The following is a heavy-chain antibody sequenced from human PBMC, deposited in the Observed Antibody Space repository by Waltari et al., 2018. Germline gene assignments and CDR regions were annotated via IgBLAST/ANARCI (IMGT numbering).Heavy chain of an antibody. J-gene: IGHJ3*02. CDR2: TYYRSQWLN. V-gene: IGHV6-1*01. CDR3: ARGKFTAFDI. Sequence: QVQLQQSGPGLVKPSQTLSPTCAVSGDSLFTTSVAWNWIRQSPSRGLEWLGRTYYRSQWLNDYALSVKGRITVNPDTSKNHFSLQLDSVTPDDTAVYYCARGKFTAFDIWGQGTMVTVSS. CDR1: GDSLFTTSVA.